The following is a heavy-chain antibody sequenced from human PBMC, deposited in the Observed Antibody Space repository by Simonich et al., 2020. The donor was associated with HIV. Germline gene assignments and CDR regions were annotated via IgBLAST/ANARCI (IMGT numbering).Heavy chain of an antibody. CDR3: ARALRWFDP. V-gene: IGHV1-8*03. Sequence: QVQLVQSGAEVKKPGASVKVSCKASGYTFTSYDIHWVRQATGQGLEWMGRMNPNSGNTDYAQKFQGRVTITRDTSINTAYMELSSLKSEDTAVYYCARALRWFDPWGQGTLVTVSS. CDR1: GYTFTSYD. CDR2: MNPNSGNT. D-gene: IGHD3-16*02. J-gene: IGHJ5*02.